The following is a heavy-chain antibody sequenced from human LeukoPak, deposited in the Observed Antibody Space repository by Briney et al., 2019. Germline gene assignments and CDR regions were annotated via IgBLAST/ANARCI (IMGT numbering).Heavy chain of an antibody. J-gene: IGHJ1*01. Sequence: SETLSLTCAVYGGSFSGYYWSWIRQPPGKGLEWIGYIYYSGSTNYNPSLKSRVTISVDTSKNQFSLKLSSVTAADTAVYYCARDDPVRSEYFQHWGQGTLVTVSS. CDR3: ARDDPVRSEYFQH. V-gene: IGHV4-59*01. CDR2: IYYSGST. CDR1: GGSFSGYY. D-gene: IGHD3-3*01.